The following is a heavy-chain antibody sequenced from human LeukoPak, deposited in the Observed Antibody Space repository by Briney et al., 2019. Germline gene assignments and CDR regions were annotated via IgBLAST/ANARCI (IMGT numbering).Heavy chain of an antibody. V-gene: IGHV1-2*02. J-gene: IGHJ4*02. Sequence: GASVKVSCKASGYTFTDYYMHWVRQASGQGFEWMGWINPSDGDTNYAQKFQGRVTMTRDTSISTAHMEVSRLRSDDTAVYYCARANFLYCSSSTCLFDYWGQGTLVTVSS. CDR3: ARANFLYCSSSTCLFDY. CDR1: GYTFTDYY. CDR2: INPSDGDT. D-gene: IGHD2-2*01.